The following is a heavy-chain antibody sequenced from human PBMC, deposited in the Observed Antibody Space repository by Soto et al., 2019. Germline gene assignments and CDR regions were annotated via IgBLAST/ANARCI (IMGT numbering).Heavy chain of an antibody. D-gene: IGHD4-17*01. Sequence: QVQLVESGGGVVQPGRSLRLSCAASGFTFSSYGMHWVRQAPGKGLEWVAVIWYDGSNKYYADSVKGRFTISRDNSKNTLYLQINSLRAEDTAVYYCARGTTVTTSYWGQGTLVTVSS. CDR1: GFTFSSYG. J-gene: IGHJ4*02. CDR2: IWYDGSNK. CDR3: ARGTTVTTSY. V-gene: IGHV3-33*01.